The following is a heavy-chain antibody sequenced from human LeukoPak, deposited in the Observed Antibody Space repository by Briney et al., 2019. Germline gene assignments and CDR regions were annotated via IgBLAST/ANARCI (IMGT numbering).Heavy chain of an antibody. CDR2: IKPDGSEK. Sequence: GGSLRLSCGASGFTFSGYWMSWVRQTPGKGLEWVANIKPDGSEKYYVDSVKGRFTISRDNAENSLYLQMNSLRAEDTAVYYCARGGAVAGRFGYWGQGTLVTVSS. CDR1: GFTFSGYW. CDR3: ARGGAVAGRFGY. D-gene: IGHD6-19*01. V-gene: IGHV3-7*01. J-gene: IGHJ4*02.